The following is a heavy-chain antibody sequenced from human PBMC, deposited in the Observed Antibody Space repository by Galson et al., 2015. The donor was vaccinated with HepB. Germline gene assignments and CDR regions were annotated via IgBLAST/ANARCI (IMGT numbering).Heavy chain of an antibody. J-gene: IGHJ4*02. V-gene: IGHV3-15*01. CDR3: TTDTIHYYDSSGYTLPLDY. D-gene: IGHD3-22*01. CDR1: GFTFSNAW. CDR2: IKSKTDGGTT. Sequence: SLRLSCAASGFTFSNAWMSWVRQAPGKGLEWVGRIKSKTDGGTTDYAAPVKGRFTISRDDSKNTLYLQMNSLKTEDTAVYYCTTDTIHYYDSSGYTLPLDYWGQGTLVTVSS.